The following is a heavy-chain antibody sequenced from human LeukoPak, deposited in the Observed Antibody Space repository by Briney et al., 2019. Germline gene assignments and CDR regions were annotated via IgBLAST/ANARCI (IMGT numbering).Heavy chain of an antibody. Sequence: PSETLSLTCTVSGGSISSSSYYWGWIRQPPGKGLEWIGSIYYSGSTYYNPSLKSRVTISVDTSKNQFSPKLSSVTAADTAVYYCARVMGATVTTGWYFDYWGQGTLVTVSS. J-gene: IGHJ4*02. V-gene: IGHV4-39*07. CDR2: IYYSGST. D-gene: IGHD4-11*01. CDR1: GGSISSSSYY. CDR3: ARVMGATVTTGWYFDY.